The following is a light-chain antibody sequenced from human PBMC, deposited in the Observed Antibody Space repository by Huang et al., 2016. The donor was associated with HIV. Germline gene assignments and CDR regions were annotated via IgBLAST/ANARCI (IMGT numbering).Light chain of an antibody. V-gene: IGKV1-27*01. Sequence: DIRMTQSPSSLSASVGDRVTITCRASQGISNYLAWYHQKPGKVPDLLIDAASTLQSGVPSRFSGSGSGTDFTLTISSLQPEDVGTYYCQKYNSAPPTFGQGTKVEIK. J-gene: IGKJ1*01. CDR1: QGISNY. CDR2: AAS. CDR3: QKYNSAPPT.